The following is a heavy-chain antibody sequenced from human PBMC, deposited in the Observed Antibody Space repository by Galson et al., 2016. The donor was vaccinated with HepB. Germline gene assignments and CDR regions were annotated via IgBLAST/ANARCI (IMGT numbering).Heavy chain of an antibody. D-gene: IGHD3-10*01. CDR2: ILYDGSKK. CDR3: ARDVNYGIFDR. J-gene: IGHJ4*02. Sequence: SLRLSCAASGFTFSRYGMHWVRQAPGKGLEWVAVILYDGSKKYYADSVKGRFTISRDNSKNTLYLQMNSLRAEDTAVYYCARDVNYGIFDRWGQGTQVTASS. CDR1: GFTFSRYG. V-gene: IGHV3-33*01.